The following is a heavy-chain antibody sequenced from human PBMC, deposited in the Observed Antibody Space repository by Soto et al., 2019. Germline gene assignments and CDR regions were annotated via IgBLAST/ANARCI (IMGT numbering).Heavy chain of an antibody. Sequence: GGSLRLSCAASGFTFSDYYMSWIRQAPGKGLEWVSYISSSSSYTNYADSVKGRFTISRDNAKNSLYLQMNSLRAEDTAVYYCARDPFGVGRIDYWGQGTLVTVSS. CDR1: GFTFSDYY. CDR2: ISSSSSYT. CDR3: ARDPFGVGRIDY. V-gene: IGHV3-11*06. J-gene: IGHJ4*02. D-gene: IGHD1-26*01.